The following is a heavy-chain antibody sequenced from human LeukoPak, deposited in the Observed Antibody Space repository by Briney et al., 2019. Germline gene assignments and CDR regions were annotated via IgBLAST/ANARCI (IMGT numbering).Heavy chain of an antibody. CDR2: IYTSGST. D-gene: IGHD3-10*01. V-gene: IGHV4-4*07. CDR3: ARIRGFGADYYYYYMDV. J-gene: IGHJ6*03. Sequence: SETLSLTCTVSGGSISIYYWSWIRQPAGKGLEWIGRIYTSGSTNYNPSLKSRVTMSVDTSKNQFSLKLSSVTAADTAAYYCARIRGFGADYYYYYMDVWGKGTTVTVSS. CDR1: GGSISIYY.